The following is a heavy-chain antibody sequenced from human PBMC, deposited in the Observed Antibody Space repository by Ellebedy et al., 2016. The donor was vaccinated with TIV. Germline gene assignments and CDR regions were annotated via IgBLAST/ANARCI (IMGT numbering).Heavy chain of an antibody. CDR2: ISGSGGST. V-gene: IGHV3-23*01. D-gene: IGHD6-19*01. Sequence: GGSLRLSCAASGFTFSSYAMSWVRQAPGKGLEWVSAISGSGGSTYYADSVKGRFTISRDNSKNTLYLQMNSLRAEDTAVYYCASIHTYSSGWKNYYYYYMDVWGKGTTVTVSS. CDR1: GFTFSSYA. J-gene: IGHJ6*03. CDR3: ASIHTYSSGWKNYYYYYMDV.